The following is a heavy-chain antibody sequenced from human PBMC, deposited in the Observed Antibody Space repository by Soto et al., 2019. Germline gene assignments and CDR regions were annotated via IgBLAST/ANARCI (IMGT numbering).Heavy chain of an antibody. CDR1: GFTFSSYW. CDR3: ARDPRTIVVVPAATGSGY. CDR2: IKQDGSEK. Sequence: GGSLRLSCAASGFTFSSYWMSWFRQAPWKWLEWVANIKQDGSEKYYVDSVKGRFTISRDNAKNSLYLQMNSLRAEDTAVYYCARDPRTIVVVPAATGSGYWGQGTLVTVS. D-gene: IGHD2-2*01. V-gene: IGHV3-7*03. J-gene: IGHJ4*02.